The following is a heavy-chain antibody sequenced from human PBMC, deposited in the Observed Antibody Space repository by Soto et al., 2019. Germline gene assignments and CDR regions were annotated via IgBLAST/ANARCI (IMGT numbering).Heavy chain of an antibody. CDR1: GFTFSSYA. CDR3: AKDLEAIVVVITTVVDY. CDR2: ISGRGGCA. D-gene: IGHD3-22*01. J-gene: IGHJ4*02. V-gene: IGHV3-23*01. Sequence: GGSLRLSCAASGFTFSSYAMSWGRPAPGKGLEWVSAISGRGGCAYYADSGKGRFTISRDNSKNTLYLQMNSLRAEDTAVYYCAKDLEAIVVVITTVVDYWGQGTLVTVSS.